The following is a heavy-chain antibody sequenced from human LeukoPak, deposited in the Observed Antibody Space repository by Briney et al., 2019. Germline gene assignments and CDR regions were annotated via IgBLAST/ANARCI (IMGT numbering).Heavy chain of an antibody. J-gene: IGHJ6*03. V-gene: IGHV3-15*01. CDR1: GFTFSNAW. CDR3: TTDRAGSRGYYYYYYYMDV. Sequence: GGSLRLSCAASGFTFSNAWMSWVRQAPGKGLEWVGRIKSKTDGGTTDYAAPVKGRFTISRDDSKNTLYLQMNSLKTEDTAVYYCTTDRAGSRGYYYYYYYMDVWGKGTTVTVSS. CDR2: IKSKTDGGTT. D-gene: IGHD3-10*01.